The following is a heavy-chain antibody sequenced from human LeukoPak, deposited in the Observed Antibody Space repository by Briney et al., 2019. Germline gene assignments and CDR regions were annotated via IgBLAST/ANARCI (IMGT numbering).Heavy chain of an antibody. Sequence: GGSLRLSCAASGFTFSSTWMHWVRQVPGKGLVWVSRINSDGSSTIYADSVKGRFTISRDNTKNTLYLQMNSLRADDTAVYYCARDRYYTADYWGRGTLVTVSS. CDR2: INSDGSST. J-gene: IGHJ4*02. V-gene: IGHV3-74*01. CDR1: GFTFSSTW. CDR3: ARDRYYTADY. D-gene: IGHD2-8*02.